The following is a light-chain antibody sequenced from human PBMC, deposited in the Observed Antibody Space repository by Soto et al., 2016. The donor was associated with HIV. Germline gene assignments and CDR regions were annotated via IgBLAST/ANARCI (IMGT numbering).Light chain of an antibody. Sequence: SYELTQPPSVSVAPGKTAMITCGGNNIVTKTVHWYQHEPGQAPVLVIYGDSGRPSGIPERFAGSNSGNTATLTISRVEAGDEADYYCQVWDSSSDHPVFGGGTKLTVL. CDR2: GDS. CDR1: NIVTKT. V-gene: IGLV3-21*04. CDR3: QVWDSSSDHPV. J-gene: IGLJ2*01.